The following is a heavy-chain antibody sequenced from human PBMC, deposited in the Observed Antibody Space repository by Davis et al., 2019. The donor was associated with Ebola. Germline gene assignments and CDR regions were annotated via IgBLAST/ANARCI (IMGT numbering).Heavy chain of an antibody. Sequence: AASVKVSCKASGYTFTSYGISWVRQAPGQGLEWMGWINTNTGNPTYAQGFTGRFVFSLDTSVSTAYLQISSLKAEDTAVYYCARAGIGVVTMGVDYWGQGTLVTVSS. J-gene: IGHJ4*02. CDR3: ARAGIGVVTMGVDY. CDR1: GYTFTSYG. V-gene: IGHV7-4-1*02. CDR2: INTNTGNP. D-gene: IGHD3-3*01.